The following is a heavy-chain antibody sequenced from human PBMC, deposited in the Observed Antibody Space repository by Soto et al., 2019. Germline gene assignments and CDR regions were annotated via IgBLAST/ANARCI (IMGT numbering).Heavy chain of an antibody. D-gene: IGHD3-3*01. CDR2: INPSGGST. V-gene: IGHV1-46*01. Sequence: ASVKVSCKASGYTFTSYYMHWVRQAPGRGLEWMGIINPSGGSTSYAQKFQGRVTMTRDTSTSTVYMELSSLRSEDTAVYYCARATPNNYDFWSGYYTGLNWFDPWGQGTLVTGLL. J-gene: IGHJ5*02. CDR3: ARATPNNYDFWSGYYTGLNWFDP. CDR1: GYTFTSYY.